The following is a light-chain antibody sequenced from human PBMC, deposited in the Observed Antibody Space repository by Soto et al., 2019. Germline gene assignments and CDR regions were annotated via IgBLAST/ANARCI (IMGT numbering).Light chain of an antibody. V-gene: IGLV2-14*01. CDR1: ISVVGGYNY. CDR2: DVS. CDR3: SSYTSSSTVV. J-gene: IGLJ2*01. Sequence: QSALTQPASVSGSPGQSITISCTGTISVVGGYNYVTWYHQHPGKAPKLMIYDVSNRPSGVSNRFSGSKSGNTASLTISGLEAEDEADYYCSSYTSSSTVVFGGGTKVTVL.